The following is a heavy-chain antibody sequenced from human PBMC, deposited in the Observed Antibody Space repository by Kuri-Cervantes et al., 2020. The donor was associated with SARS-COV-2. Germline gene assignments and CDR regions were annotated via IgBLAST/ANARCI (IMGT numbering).Heavy chain of an antibody. J-gene: IGHJ4*02. CDR3: ASMDFWSGYYFDY. D-gene: IGHD3-3*01. Sequence: GGSLRLSCAAPGFTFNDYCMGWIRQAPGKGLEWVSYISSSGNNMYYADSVKGRFAISRDDATNSLHLQMNSLRAEDTAVYYCASMDFWSGYYFDYWGQGTLVTVSS. V-gene: IGHV3-11*04. CDR2: ISSSGNNM. CDR1: GFTFNDYC.